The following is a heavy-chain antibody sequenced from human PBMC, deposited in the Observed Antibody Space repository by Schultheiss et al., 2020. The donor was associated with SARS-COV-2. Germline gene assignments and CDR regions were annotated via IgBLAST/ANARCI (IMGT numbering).Heavy chain of an antibody. V-gene: IGHV3-30*18. CDR2: ISYDGTNT. CDR3: AKDMGYCSSTSCYTHDAFDI. D-gene: IGHD2-2*02. CDR1: GFTFSSYG. Sequence: GGSLRLSCAASGFTFSSYGIHWVRQAPGKGLEWVAVISYDGTNTYYADSVEGRFTISRDNSKNTLYLQMNSLRAEDTALYYCAKDMGYCSSTSCYTHDAFDIWGQGTMVTVSS. J-gene: IGHJ3*02.